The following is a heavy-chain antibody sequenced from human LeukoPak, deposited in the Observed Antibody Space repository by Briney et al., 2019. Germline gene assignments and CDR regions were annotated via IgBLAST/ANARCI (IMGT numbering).Heavy chain of an antibody. D-gene: IGHD3-22*01. J-gene: IGHJ4*02. CDR1: GYTFTSYG. CDR3: ARKLYDSSRYGQTYYFDN. CDR2: ISPYNGNT. Sequence: ASVKVSCKASGYTFTSYGISWVRQAPGQGLEWMGWISPYNGNTDHAQKFQGRVTMTTDTFTSTAYMDLRNLRSDDTAVYYCARKLYDSSRYGQTYYFDNWGQGTLVTVSS. V-gene: IGHV1-18*01.